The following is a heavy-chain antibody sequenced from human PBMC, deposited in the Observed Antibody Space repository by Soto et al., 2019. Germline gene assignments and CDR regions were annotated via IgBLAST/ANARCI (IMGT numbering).Heavy chain of an antibody. V-gene: IGHV4-4*02. D-gene: IGHD6-13*01. Sequence: QVQLQESGPGLVQPSGTLSLTCAVSGDSINNSHWCSWVRQTPGKGQEWIGETYHSGTTNYNPSLKTRVTISIDKSKNQFSLKMNSVTAADTAVYYCAREVNSSPARGPNWFDPWGQGTLVTVSS. CDR3: AREVNSSPARGPNWFDP. J-gene: IGHJ5*02. CDR1: GDSINNSHW. CDR2: TYHSGTT.